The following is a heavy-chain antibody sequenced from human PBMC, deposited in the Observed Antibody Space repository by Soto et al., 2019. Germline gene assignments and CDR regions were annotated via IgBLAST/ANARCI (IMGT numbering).Heavy chain of an antibody. CDR2: ITGSGGST. J-gene: IGHJ3*01. CDR3: AKVGIAVAAYWGAFDV. D-gene: IGHD6-19*01. CDR1: GFTSTNYA. Sequence: EVQLLESGGGLVQPGGSLRLSCAASGFTSTNYAMTWVRQAPGKGLEWVSIITGSGGSTYYADCVKGWFTISRDNSQKTLYLQMHSLRAEDTAVYFCAKVGIAVAAYWGAFDVWGQGTMVTVSS. V-gene: IGHV3-23*01.